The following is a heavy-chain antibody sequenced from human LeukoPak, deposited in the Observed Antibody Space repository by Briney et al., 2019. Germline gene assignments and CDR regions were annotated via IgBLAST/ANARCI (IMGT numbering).Heavy chain of an antibody. Sequence: GASVKVSCKASGGTFSSYAISWVRQAPGQGLEWMGGIIPIFGTASYAQKFQGRVTITADESTSTAYMELRSLRSDDTAVYYCARDSSGASGYWGQGTLVTVSS. CDR2: IIPIFGTA. CDR1: GGTFSSYA. J-gene: IGHJ4*02. CDR3: ARDSSGASGY. V-gene: IGHV1-69*13. D-gene: IGHD6-25*01.